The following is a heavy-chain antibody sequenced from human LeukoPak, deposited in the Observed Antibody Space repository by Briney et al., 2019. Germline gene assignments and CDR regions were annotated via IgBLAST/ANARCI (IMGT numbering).Heavy chain of an antibody. D-gene: IGHD6-19*01. J-gene: IGHJ4*02. CDR1: GYTFTGYY. V-gene: IGHV1-2*02. CDR2: INPNIGAT. CDR3: ARDRVGSGWPRPFYFEN. Sequence: GASVKVSCKPSGYTFTGYYLHWVRQAPGQAPEWMGWINPNIGATMYTQKFQGRVTMTRDTSISTAYMELNSLRSDDTAVYYCARDRVGSGWPRPFYFENWGQGTLVTVSS.